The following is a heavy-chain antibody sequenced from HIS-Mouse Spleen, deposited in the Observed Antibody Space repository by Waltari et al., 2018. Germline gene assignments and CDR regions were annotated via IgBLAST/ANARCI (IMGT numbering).Heavy chain of an antibody. V-gene: IGHV4-34*01. CDR3: ARSRLTGDAFDI. CDR1: GGSFRGYY. J-gene: IGHJ3*02. D-gene: IGHD7-27*01. CDR2: INHSGST. Sequence: QVQLQQLGAGLLKPSETLSLTCAVHGGSFRGYYWSWIRQPPGKGLEWIGEINHSGSTNYNPSLKSRVTISVDTSKNQFSLKLSSVTAADTAVYYCARSRLTGDAFDIWGQGTMVTVSS.